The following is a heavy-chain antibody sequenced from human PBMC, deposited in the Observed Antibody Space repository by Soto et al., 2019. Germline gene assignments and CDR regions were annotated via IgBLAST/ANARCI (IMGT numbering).Heavy chain of an antibody. D-gene: IGHD6-13*01. CDR3: AREIATTGEYYFDY. Sequence: GGSLRLSCAASGFTFSSYWMHWVRQAPGKGLVWVSRINRDGSSINYADSARGRVTISRDNAENTLYLQVNGLRAEDTAVYYCAREIATTGEYYFDYWGQGILVTVSS. CDR1: GFTFSSYW. V-gene: IGHV3-74*01. CDR2: INRDGSSI. J-gene: IGHJ4*02.